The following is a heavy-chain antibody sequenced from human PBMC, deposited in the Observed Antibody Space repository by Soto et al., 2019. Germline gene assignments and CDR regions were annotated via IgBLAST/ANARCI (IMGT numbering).Heavy chain of an antibody. V-gene: IGHV3-64*01. CDR2: ISSNGGST. J-gene: IGHJ3*02. D-gene: IGHD5-12*01. Sequence: GGSLRLSCAASGFTFSSYAMHWVRQAPGKGLECVSAISSNGGSTYYANSGKGRSTTSSDNSRNTQYLQMGSLRAEDVAVYYGAREKIDYSGYDIAFDIWGQGTMVTVSS. CDR3: AREKIDYSGYDIAFDI. CDR1: GFTFSSYA.